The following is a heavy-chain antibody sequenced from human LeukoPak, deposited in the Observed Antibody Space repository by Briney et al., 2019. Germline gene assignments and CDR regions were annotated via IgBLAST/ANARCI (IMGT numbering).Heavy chain of an antibody. J-gene: IGHJ4*02. Sequence: DRSLRLSCAASGFTFDDYAMHWVRQAPGKGLEWVSGISWNSGSIGYADSVKGRFTISRDNAKNSLYLQMNSLRAEDTALYYCAKALYYDILTGYDYWGQGTLVTVSS. CDR3: AKALYYDILTGYDY. CDR2: ISWNSGSI. CDR1: GFTFDDYA. D-gene: IGHD3-9*01. V-gene: IGHV3-9*01.